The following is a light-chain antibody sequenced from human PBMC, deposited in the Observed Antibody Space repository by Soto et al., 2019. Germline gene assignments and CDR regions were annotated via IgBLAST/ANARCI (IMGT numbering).Light chain of an antibody. V-gene: IGLV6-57*04. Sequence: NFMLTQPPSVSESPGKTLSISCTRSSGSIANNYVQWYQQRPGSAPTTVIYENNRRLSGVPDRFSGSSDGSSNSASLTISGMQTEDEDDYYSQYYNSDIVVFGGGTKLTVL. CDR2: ENN. CDR3: QYYNSDIVV. CDR1: SGSIANNY. J-gene: IGLJ2*01.